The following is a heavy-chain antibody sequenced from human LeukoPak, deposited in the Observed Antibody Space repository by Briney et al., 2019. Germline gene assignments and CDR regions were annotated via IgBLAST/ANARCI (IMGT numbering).Heavy chain of an antibody. CDR3: ARDVTTAAGTGGHNWFDP. J-gene: IGHJ5*02. V-gene: IGHV3-11*01. CDR1: GFTFSDYY. Sequence: PGGSLRLSCAVSGFTFSDYYMSWIRQAPGKGLEWVSYISSSGSTIYYADSVKGRFTISRDNAKNSLYLQMNSLRAEDTAVYYCARDVTTAAGTGGHNWFDPWGQGTLVTVSS. D-gene: IGHD6-13*01. CDR2: ISSSGSTI.